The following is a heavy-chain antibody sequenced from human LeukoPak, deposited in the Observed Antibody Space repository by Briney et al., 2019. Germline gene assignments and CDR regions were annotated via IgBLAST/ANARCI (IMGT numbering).Heavy chain of an antibody. Sequence: GGSLRLSCAASGFGLSSYEMNWVRQAPGKGLEWVSYSSSSGTTNHYADSMKGRFTISRDNAKNSLYLQMNYLRAEDTAVYYCARDWKFWGQGTLVTVSS. CDR2: SSSSGTTN. J-gene: IGHJ4*02. D-gene: IGHD1-1*01. CDR3: ARDWKF. CDR1: GFGLSSYE. V-gene: IGHV3-48*03.